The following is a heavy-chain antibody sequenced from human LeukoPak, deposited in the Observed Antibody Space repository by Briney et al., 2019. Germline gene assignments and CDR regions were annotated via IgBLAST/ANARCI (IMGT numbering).Heavy chain of an antibody. CDR2: ISGSGNTI. V-gene: IGHV3-48*03. CDR1: GFTFSSFE. J-gene: IGHJ4*02. CDR3: ARDRFDY. Sequence: GSLRLSCAASGFTFSSFEMNWVRQAPGKGLEWVSYISGSGNTIYYAESVKGRFTISRDNAKNSVNLQMNSLRVEDTAVYYCARDRFDYWGQGTLVTVSS.